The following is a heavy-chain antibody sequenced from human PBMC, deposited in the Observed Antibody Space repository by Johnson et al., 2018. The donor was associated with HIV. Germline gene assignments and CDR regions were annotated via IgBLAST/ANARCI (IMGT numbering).Heavy chain of an antibody. J-gene: IGHJ3*02. D-gene: IGHD5-18*01. V-gene: IGHV3-30-3*01. CDR2: ISYDGSNK. Sequence: QVLLVESGGGVVQPGRSLRLSCAASGFTFSSYAMHWVRQAPGKGLAWVAVISYDGSNKYYADSVKGRFTISRDNSKNTLYLQMNSLRAEDTAVYYCARLPSGYSRDAFDIWGQGTMVTVSS. CDR3: ARLPSGYSRDAFDI. CDR1: GFTFSSYA.